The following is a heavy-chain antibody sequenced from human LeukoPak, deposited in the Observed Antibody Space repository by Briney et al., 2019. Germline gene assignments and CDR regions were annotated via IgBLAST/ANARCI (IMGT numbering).Heavy chain of an antibody. D-gene: IGHD6-19*01. V-gene: IGHV4-39*01. CDR3: VRHEQWLVRDY. CDR2: IHHSGSI. CDR1: GASTGTNNY. Sequence: SETLSLTCSVSGASTGTNNYWGWIRQPPGKGLEWIGSIHHSGSIYYSPSLNSRVTIVLDTSKNQLSLKLNSVTAADTAVYYCVRHEQWLVRDYWGQGTLVTVSS. J-gene: IGHJ4*02.